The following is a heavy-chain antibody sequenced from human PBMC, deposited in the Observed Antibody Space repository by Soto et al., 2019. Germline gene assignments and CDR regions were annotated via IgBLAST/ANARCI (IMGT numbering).Heavy chain of an antibody. D-gene: IGHD5-18*01. CDR2: SRNKANSYTT. V-gene: IGHV3-72*01. CDR1: GFTFSDHY. J-gene: IGHJ4*02. CDR3: ARVPQDSYEFDY. Sequence: EVQLVESGGGLVQPGGSLRLSCAVSGFTFSDHYMDLVRQAPGKGLEWVGRSRNKANSYTTNYAASVKGRFTISRDDSKNSLFLQMNSLKTEDTAVYYCARVPQDSYEFDYWGQGTLVTVSS.